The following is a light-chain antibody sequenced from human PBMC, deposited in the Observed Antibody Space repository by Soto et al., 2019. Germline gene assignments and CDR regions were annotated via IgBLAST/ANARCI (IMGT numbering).Light chain of an antibody. V-gene: IGKV1-39*01. CDR1: QSINYF. CDR2: AAS. CDR3: QQSYSPSRT. Sequence: DIQMTQSPSSLSASVGDRVTISCRASQSINYFLNWYQQHPGQAPKLLLFAASTLQSGVPSRFSGSGSGTDFTLTISNLQPEDFATYYCQQSYSPSRTFGQGTKLEIK. J-gene: IGKJ2*01.